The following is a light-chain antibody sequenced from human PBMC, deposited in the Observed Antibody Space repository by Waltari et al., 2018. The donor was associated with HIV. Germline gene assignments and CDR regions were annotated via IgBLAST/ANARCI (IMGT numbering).Light chain of an antibody. CDR2: YVS. V-gene: IGKV3-20*01. CDR3: QQYGSGYT. CDR1: RTVNNDF. J-gene: IGKJ2*01. Sequence: IVLTQSPGTLSSSPGESATLSCRASRTVNNDFLAWYQQKRGQSPRLLIYYVSTRAAGVPDSFSCSGSGTDFTLTISRLEPEDFAVYYCQQYGSGYTFGQGTKLDVK.